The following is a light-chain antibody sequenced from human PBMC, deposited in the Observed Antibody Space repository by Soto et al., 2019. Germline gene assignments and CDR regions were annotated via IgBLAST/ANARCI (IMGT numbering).Light chain of an antibody. V-gene: IGLV1-47*01. J-gene: IGLJ3*02. CDR1: TSSIGSNY. CDR2: SNN. CDR3: QAYDYSLTASV. Sequence: QSVLTQPPSASGTPGQRVTISCSGSTSSIGSNYVYWYQQLPGTAPKLLIYSNNQRPSGVPDRFSGSKSGTSASLAITGLQAEDEADYYCQAYDYSLTASVFGGGTKLTVL.